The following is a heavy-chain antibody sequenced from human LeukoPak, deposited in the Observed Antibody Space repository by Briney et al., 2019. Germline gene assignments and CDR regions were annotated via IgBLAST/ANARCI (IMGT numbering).Heavy chain of an antibody. Sequence: QSGGSLRLSCAPYGFTFTIYRMNWVRQAPGKGLEWLSYMNTDSSTIYYTDSLKGRFTISRDNAKNSLYLQMNSLRDEDTAVYYCARATSTSGPTFDYWGQGTLVTVSS. J-gene: IGHJ4*02. V-gene: IGHV3-48*02. CDR3: ARATSTSGPTFDY. CDR2: MNTDSSTI. CDR1: GFTFTIYR. D-gene: IGHD6-19*01.